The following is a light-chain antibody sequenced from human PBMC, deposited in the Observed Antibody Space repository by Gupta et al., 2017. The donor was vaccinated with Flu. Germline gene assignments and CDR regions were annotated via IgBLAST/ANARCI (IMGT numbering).Light chain of an antibody. CDR3: QQYNDWPPLT. J-gene: IGKJ4*01. CDR2: GAS. Sequence: ATLSVAPGPRATLSCRAIQSVTTKLAWYQQKSGQAPRLLIYGASSRATGVPGKFSGSGSGTEFTLTISSLQSEDAAIYYCQQYNDWPPLTFGGGTKVEIK. CDR1: QSVTTK. V-gene: IGKV3-15*01.